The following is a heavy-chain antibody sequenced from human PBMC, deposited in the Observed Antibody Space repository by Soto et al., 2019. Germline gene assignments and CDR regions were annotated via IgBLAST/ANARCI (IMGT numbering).Heavy chain of an antibody. J-gene: IGHJ4*02. CDR2: IYPGDSDI. V-gene: IGHV5-51*01. D-gene: IGHD6-19*01. CDR1: GYSFNNYW. CDR3: ARRSRAGTVAGLFDY. Sequence: GESLKISCKSSGYSFNNYWIGWVRQMPGKGLDWMGIIYPGDSDIKYSPSFQGQVTISADKSISTAYLQWNTLKASDTAIYYCARRSRAGTVAGLFDYWGQGTLVTVSS.